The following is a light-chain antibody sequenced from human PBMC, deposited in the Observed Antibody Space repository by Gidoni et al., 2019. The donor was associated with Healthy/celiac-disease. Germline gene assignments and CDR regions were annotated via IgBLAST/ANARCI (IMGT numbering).Light chain of an antibody. J-gene: IGKJ2*04. Sequence: IQMTQSPSSLSASVGDRVTITCRASQSFSSYLNWYQQKPGKAPKLLIYAASSLQSGVPSRFSGSGSGTDFTLTISSLQPEDFATYYCQQSYSIPCSFGQGTKLEIK. CDR1: QSFSSY. CDR2: AAS. V-gene: IGKV1-39*01. CDR3: QQSYSIPCS.